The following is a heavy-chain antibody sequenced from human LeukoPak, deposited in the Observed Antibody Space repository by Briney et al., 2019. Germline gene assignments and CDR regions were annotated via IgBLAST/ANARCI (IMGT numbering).Heavy chain of an antibody. CDR1: GFTFSSYW. D-gene: IGHD3-9*01. CDR2: IKQDGSEK. J-gene: IGHJ4*02. V-gene: IGHV3-7*03. CDR3: ARDHYDILTGPDY. Sequence: GGSLRLSCAASGFTFSSYWMSWVRQAPGKGLEWVANIKQDGSEKYYVDSVKGRFTISRDNAKSSLYLQMNSLRAEDTAVYYCARDHYDILTGPDYWGQGTLVTVPS.